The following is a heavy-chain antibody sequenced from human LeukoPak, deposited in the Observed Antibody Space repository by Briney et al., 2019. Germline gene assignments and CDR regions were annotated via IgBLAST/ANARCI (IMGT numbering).Heavy chain of an antibody. Sequence: ASVKVSCKASGYTFAGYYIHWVRQAPGQGLEWRGWVNPNSGGTNYAQKFQGRVTMTRDASISAAYMELSGLRSDDTAVYYCARQPGDYNYWGQGTLVTVSS. V-gene: IGHV1-2*02. CDR3: ARQPGDYNY. CDR1: GYTFAGYY. J-gene: IGHJ4*02. D-gene: IGHD3-10*01. CDR2: VNPNSGGT.